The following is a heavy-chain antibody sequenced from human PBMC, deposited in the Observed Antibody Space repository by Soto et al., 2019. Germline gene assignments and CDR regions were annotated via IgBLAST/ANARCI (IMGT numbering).Heavy chain of an antibody. CDR1: GYTFTNYA. J-gene: IGHJ4*02. D-gene: IGHD3-22*01. V-gene: IGHV1-3*01. CDR2: INAGNGNT. CDR3: ARGTFYYDSHAYYGY. Sequence: ASVKVSCKASGYTFTNYAMHWVRQAPGQRLEWMGWINAGNGNTKYSQKFQGRVTITRDTSASTAYMELSSLRAEDTAVYYCARGTFYYDSHAYYGYWGQGTLVTVSS.